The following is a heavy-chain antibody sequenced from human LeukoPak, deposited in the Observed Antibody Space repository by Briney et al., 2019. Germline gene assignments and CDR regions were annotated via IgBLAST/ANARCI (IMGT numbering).Heavy chain of an antibody. J-gene: IGHJ6*03. Sequence: SVKVSCKASGGTFSSYAISWVRQAPGQGLEWMGGIIPIFGTANYAQKFQGRVTITADESTSTAYMELSSLRAEDTAVYYCAKGITVTTHYYYYMDVWGKGTTVTVSS. V-gene: IGHV1-69*13. CDR3: AKGITVTTHYYYYMDV. CDR2: IIPIFGTA. CDR1: GGTFSSYA. D-gene: IGHD4-11*01.